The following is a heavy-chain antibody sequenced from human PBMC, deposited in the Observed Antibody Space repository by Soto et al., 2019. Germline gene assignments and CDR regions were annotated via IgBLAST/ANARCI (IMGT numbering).Heavy chain of an antibody. CDR2: VNPNSGGT. D-gene: IGHD3-9*01. CDR1: GYTFTGYY. J-gene: IGHJ4*02. V-gene: IGHV1-2*04. CDR3: ARDGRPYYDILTGYMDY. Sequence: GASVKVSCKASGYTFTGYYMHWVRQAPGQGLEWKGWVNPNSGGTNYAQKFQGWVTMTRDTSISTAYMELSRLRSDDTAVYYCARDGRPYYDILTGYMDYWGQGTLVTVS.